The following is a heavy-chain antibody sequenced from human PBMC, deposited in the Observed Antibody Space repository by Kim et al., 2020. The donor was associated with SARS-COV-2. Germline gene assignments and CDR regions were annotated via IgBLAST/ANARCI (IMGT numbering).Heavy chain of an antibody. J-gene: IGHJ6*02. CDR1: GFTFDDYA. CDR2: ISWNSGSI. V-gene: IGHV3-9*01. CDR3: AKDRSLRPDRYYYGMDV. D-gene: IGHD3-22*01. Sequence: GGSLRLSCAASGFTFDDYAMHWVRQAPGKGLEWVSGISWNSGSIGYADSVKGRFTISRDNAKNSLYLQMNSLRAEDTALYYCAKDRSLRPDRYYYGMDVWGQGTTVTVSS.